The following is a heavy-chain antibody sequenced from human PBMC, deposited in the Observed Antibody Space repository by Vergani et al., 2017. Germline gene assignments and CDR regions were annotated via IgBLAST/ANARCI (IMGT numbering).Heavy chain of an antibody. CDR1: GGSFSGYY. D-gene: IGHD2-2*01. CDR3: ARGKRSRYCSSTSCASTDYMDV. CDR2: INHSGST. V-gene: IGHV4-34*01. Sequence: QVQLQQWGAGLLKPSETLSLTCAVYGGSFSGYYWSWIRQPPGKGLEWIGEINHSGSTNYNPSLKSRVTISVDTSKNQFSLKLSSVTAADTAVYYCARGKRSRYCSSTSCASTDYMDVWGKGTTVTVSS. J-gene: IGHJ6*03.